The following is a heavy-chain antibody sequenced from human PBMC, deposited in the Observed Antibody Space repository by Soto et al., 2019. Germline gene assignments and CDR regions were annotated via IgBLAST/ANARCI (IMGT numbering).Heavy chain of an antibody. CDR1: GASISSGDYY. J-gene: IGHJ2*01. Sequence: QVQLQESGPGLVKPSQTLSLTCTVSGASISSGDYYWSWIRQYPGKGLEWIGYIHNRGNTDYNPALQRPVSISMDPSRNQLPLKSYSVIAADTAVYYCASTTTLVTRPSDIGLWGRGSLVTISS. D-gene: IGHD6-13*01. CDR2: IHNRGNT. V-gene: IGHV4-31*01. CDR3: ASTTTLVTRPSDIGL.